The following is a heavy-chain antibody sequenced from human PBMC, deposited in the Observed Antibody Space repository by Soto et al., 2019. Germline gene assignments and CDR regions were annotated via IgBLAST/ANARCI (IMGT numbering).Heavy chain of an antibody. CDR3: AREPNYFDY. J-gene: IGHJ4*02. CDR2: ISAHNGNK. Sequence: PGESLKISCKGSGYSFTSYGISWVRQAPGQGLEWMGWISAHNGNKKYAQKLQGRVTMTTDTSTSTAYMELRSLRSDDTAVYYCAREPNYFDYWGQGTLVTVSS. CDR1: GYSFTSYG. V-gene: IGHV1-18*01.